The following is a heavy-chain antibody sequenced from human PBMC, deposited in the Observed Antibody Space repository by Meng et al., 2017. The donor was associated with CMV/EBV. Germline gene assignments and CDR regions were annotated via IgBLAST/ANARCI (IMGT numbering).Heavy chain of an antibody. V-gene: IGHV1-69*10. CDR2: IIPILDIA. CDR1: GGTFSSYA. CDR3: ARWYSSSSTSPHAFDI. J-gene: IGHJ3*02. Sequence: SVKVSCKASGGTFSSYAISWVRQAPGQGLEWMGGIIPILDIANYAQKFQGRVTITADKSTSTAYMDLGSLRSEDTALYYCARWYSSSSTSPHAFDIWGQGTMVTVSS. D-gene: IGHD6-6*01.